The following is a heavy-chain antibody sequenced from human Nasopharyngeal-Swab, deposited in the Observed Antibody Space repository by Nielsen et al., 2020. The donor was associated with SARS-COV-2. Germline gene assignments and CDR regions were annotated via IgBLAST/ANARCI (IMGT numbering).Heavy chain of an antibody. CDR2: INSDGSST. V-gene: IGHV3-74*01. J-gene: IGHJ6*02. Sequence: VRQAPGKGLVWVSRINSDGSSTSYADSVKGRFTISRDNSENTLYLQMNSLRAEDTAVYYCARAPGDGMDVWGQGTTVTVSS. CDR3: ARAPGDGMDV.